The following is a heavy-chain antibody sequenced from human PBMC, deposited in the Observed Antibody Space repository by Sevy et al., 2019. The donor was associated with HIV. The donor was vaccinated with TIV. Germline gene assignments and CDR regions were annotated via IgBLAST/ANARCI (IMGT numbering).Heavy chain of an antibody. D-gene: IGHD3-16*01. CDR3: AGGDTPMITDLDY. J-gene: IGHJ4*02. CDR1: GLSFTTNG. V-gene: IGHV3-23*01. CDR2: ITSGGAT. Sequence: GGSLRLSCAASGLSFTTNGMSWVRQAPGKGLEWVAGITSGGATYYAAYVKGRFTVSRDNSKNTLYLQLNSLRADDTAVFYCAGGDTPMITDLDYWGQGTLVTVSS.